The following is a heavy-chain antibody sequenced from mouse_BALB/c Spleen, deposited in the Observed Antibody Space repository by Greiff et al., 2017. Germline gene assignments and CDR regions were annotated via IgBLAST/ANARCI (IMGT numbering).Heavy chain of an antibody. V-gene: IGHV14-3*02. CDR1: GFNIKDTY. J-gene: IGHJ4*01. CDR2: IDPANGNT. Sequence: EVKLMESGAELVKPGASVKLSCTASGFNIKDTYMHWVKQRPEQGLEWIGRIDPANGNTKYDPKFQGKATITADTSSNTAYLQLSSLTSEDTAVYYCARSIYYDDAMDYWGQGTSVTVSS. D-gene: IGHD2-4*01. CDR3: ARSIYYDDAMDY.